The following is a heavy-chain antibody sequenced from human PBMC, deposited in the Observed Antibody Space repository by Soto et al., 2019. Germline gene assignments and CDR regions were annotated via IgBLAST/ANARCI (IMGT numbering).Heavy chain of an antibody. CDR1: GFTFSRYW. V-gene: IGHV3-74*01. D-gene: IGHD3-10*01. CDR3: ASDLSGRADV. J-gene: IGHJ6*02. CDR2: MDEDGGTT. Sequence: SLRLSCAASGFTFSRYWMHWVRQVPGKGLVWVSRMDEDGGTTDYADSVKGRFTISRDNAKNTLYLQMNSLRVEDTAVYYCASDLSGRADVWGQGTTVTVSS.